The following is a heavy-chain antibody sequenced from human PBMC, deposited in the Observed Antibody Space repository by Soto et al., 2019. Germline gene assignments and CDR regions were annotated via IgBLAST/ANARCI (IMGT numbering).Heavy chain of an antibody. CDR1: GFTFSSYG. CDR2: ISYDGSNK. J-gene: IGHJ1*01. V-gene: IGHV3-30*18. Sequence: PGGSLRLSCAASGFTFSSYGMHWVRQARGKGLEWVAVISYDGSNKYYADSVKGRFTISRDNSKNTLYLQMNSLRAEDTAVYYCAKAYCSSTSCEFDIWGQGTMVTVSQVRKGYCSSTSCYDRESFQHWGQGTLVTVSS. D-gene: IGHD2-2*01. CDR3: AKAYCSSTSCEFDIWGQGTMVTVSQVRKGYCSSTSCYDRESFQH.